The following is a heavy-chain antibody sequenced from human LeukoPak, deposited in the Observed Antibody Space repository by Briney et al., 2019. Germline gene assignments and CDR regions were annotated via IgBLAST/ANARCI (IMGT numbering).Heavy chain of an antibody. V-gene: IGHV3-11*01. CDR2: ISRSGSTK. CDR1: GFTFSDYN. D-gene: IGHD2-15*01. Sequence: GGSLRLSCAASGFTFSDYNMRWIRQAPGKGLEWVSSISRSGSTKYYADSVKGRFTISRDNEKNSLFLQMNSLRAEDTAVYYCARVLKYCSGGNCYSGGLGYMDVWGKGTTVTISS. CDR3: ARVLKYCSGGNCYSGGLGYMDV. J-gene: IGHJ6*03.